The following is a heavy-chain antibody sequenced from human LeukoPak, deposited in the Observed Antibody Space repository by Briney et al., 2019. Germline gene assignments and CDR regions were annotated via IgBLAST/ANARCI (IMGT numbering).Heavy chain of an antibody. CDR2: IYPGDSDT. D-gene: IGHD2-2*02. CDR3: ARLYCSSASCYTGSSDYFDY. V-gene: IGHV5-51*01. J-gene: IGHJ4*02. CDR1: GYSFTNYW. Sequence: GESLKISCKGSGYSFTNYWIAWVRQMPGKRLEWMGIIYPGDSDTRYSPSFQGQVTISADRSIGTAYLQWSSLKASDIAMYYCARLYCSSASCYTGSSDYFDYWGQGTLVAVSS.